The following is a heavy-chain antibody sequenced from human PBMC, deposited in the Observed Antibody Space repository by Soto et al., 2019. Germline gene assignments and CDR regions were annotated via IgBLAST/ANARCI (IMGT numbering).Heavy chain of an antibody. D-gene: IGHD6-13*01. Sequence: GGSLRLSCAASGFTFSSYAMHWVRQAPGKGLEWVAVIPYDGSNKYYADSVKGRFTISRDNSKNTLYLQMNSLRAEDTAVYYCARAIAAALSAIDYWGQGTLVTVSS. V-gene: IGHV3-30-3*01. CDR3: ARAIAAALSAIDY. CDR1: GFTFSSYA. CDR2: IPYDGSNK. J-gene: IGHJ4*02.